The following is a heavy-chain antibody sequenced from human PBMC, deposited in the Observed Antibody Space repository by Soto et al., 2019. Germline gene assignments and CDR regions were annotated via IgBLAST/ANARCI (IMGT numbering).Heavy chain of an antibody. CDR1: GGSISSSSYY. D-gene: IGHD6-13*01. J-gene: IGHJ5*02. CDR3: ARQLSGIAAAGTRALNWFDP. Sequence: PSEILSLTCTVSGGSISSSSYYWGWIRQPPGKGLEWIGSIYYSGSTYYNPSLKSRVTISVDTSKNQFSLKLSSVTAADTAVYYCARQLSGIAAAGTRALNWFDPWGQGTLVTVSS. CDR2: IYYSGST. V-gene: IGHV4-39*01.